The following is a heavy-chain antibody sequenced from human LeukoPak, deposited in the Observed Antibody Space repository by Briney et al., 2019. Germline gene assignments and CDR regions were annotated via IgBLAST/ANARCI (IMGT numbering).Heavy chain of an antibody. J-gene: IGHJ4*02. D-gene: IGHD6-13*01. CDR1: GFTFSSYA. V-gene: IGHV3-23*01. CDR3: TRGWYSRDY. Sequence: GGSLRPSCAASGFTFSSYAMSWVRQAPGKGLEWVSAISGSGGSTYYADSVKGRFTISRDNSKNTLYLQMNSLRAEDTAVYYCTRGWYSRDYWGQGTLVTVSS. CDR2: ISGSGGST.